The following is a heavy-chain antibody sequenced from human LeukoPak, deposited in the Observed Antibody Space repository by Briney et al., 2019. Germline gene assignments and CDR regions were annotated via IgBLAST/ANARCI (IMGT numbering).Heavy chain of an antibody. D-gene: IGHD3-22*01. CDR2: ISDSGGRT. Sequence: GGSLRLSCAVSGITLSNYGMSWVRQAPGKGLEWVSAISDSGGRTYYADSVKGRFTISRDNPKNTLYLQMNSLRAEDTAAYFCAKRGVVIRVILVGFHKEAYYFDSWGQGALVTVSS. CDR1: GITLSNYG. J-gene: IGHJ4*02. CDR3: AKRGVVIRVILVGFHKEAYYFDS. V-gene: IGHV3-23*01.